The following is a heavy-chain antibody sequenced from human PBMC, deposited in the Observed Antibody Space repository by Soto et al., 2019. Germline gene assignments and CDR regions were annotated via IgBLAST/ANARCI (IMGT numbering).Heavy chain of an antibody. V-gene: IGHV3-11*01. D-gene: IGHD2-2*01. CDR1: GFTFSDYY. J-gene: IGHJ6*03. CDR2: ISSSGSTI. CDR3: ARRFCIRTSCYGYYYYYYMAV. Sequence: GGSLRLSCAASGFTFSDYYMSWIRQAPGKGLEWVSYISSSGSTIYYADSVKGRFTISRDNAKNSLYLQMNSLRAEDTAVYYCARRFCIRTSCYGYYYYYYMAVWGKGTTVPVSS.